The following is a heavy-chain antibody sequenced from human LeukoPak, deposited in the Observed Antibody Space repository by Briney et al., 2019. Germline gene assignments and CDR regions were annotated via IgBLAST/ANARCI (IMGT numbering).Heavy chain of an antibody. J-gene: IGHJ4*02. V-gene: IGHV1-69*13. CDR2: IIPIFGTA. D-gene: IGHD6-13*01. Sequence: VASVKVSCKASGGTFSSYAISWVRQAPGQGLEWMGGIIPIFGTANYAQKFQGRVTITADESTSTAYMELSSLRSEDTAVYYCARDPTAAGTMGFDYWGQGTLVTVSS. CDR1: GGTFSSYA. CDR3: ARDPTAAGTMGFDY.